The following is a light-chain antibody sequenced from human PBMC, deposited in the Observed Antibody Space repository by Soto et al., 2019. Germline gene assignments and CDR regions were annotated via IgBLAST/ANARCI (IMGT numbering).Light chain of an antibody. CDR1: SSNIENNY. CDR3: GTWDSRLSVVV. V-gene: IGLV1-51*02. CDR2: ENN. J-gene: IGLJ7*01. Sequence: QSVLTQPPSVSAAPGQKGTISCSGSSSNIENNYVSWYQQLPGTAPKLLIYENNKRPSGIPDRFSGSKSGTSATLGITGLQTGDEADYYCGTWDSRLSVVVFGGGTQLTVL.